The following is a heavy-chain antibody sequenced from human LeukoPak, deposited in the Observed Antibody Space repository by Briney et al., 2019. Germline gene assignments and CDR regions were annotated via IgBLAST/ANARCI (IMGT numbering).Heavy chain of an antibody. V-gene: IGHV4-59*01. J-gene: IGHJ4*02. Sequence: PSETLSLTCTVSGGSISSYYWSWIRQPPGKGLEWIGYIYYSGSTNYNPSLKSRVTISVDTSKNQFSLKLSSVTAADTAVYYCARAPGYGYSTFDYWGQGTLVTVSS. D-gene: IGHD5-18*01. CDR1: GGSISSYY. CDR3: ARAPGYGYSTFDY. CDR2: IYYSGST.